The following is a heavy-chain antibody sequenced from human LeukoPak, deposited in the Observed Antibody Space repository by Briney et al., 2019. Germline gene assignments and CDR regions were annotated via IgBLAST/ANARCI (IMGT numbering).Heavy chain of an antibody. V-gene: IGHV4-59*01. CDR2: AHYSGST. CDR1: GGSISSYY. D-gene: IGHD3-10*01. Sequence: SETLSLTCTVSGGSISSYYWSWIRQPPGKGLEWIGYAHYSGSTNYNPSLKSRVTISVDTSKNQFSLRLGSMTAADTAVYYCASGAYGSGNFGYWGQGTLVTVSS. CDR3: ASGAYGSGNFGY. J-gene: IGHJ4*02.